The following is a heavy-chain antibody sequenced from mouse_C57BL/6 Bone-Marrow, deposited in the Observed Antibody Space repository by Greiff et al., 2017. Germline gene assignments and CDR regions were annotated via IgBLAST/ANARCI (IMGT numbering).Heavy chain of an antibody. J-gene: IGHJ3*01. Sequence: EVKLVESGEGLVKPGGSLKLSCAASGFTFSIYAMSWVRQTPEKRLEWVAYISSGGDYIYYADTVKGRFTISRDNARNTLSLPMSSLTAVDTAMYYCTRSALFAYWGQGTLVTVSA. V-gene: IGHV5-9-1*02. CDR1: GFTFSIYA. D-gene: IGHD6-1*01. CDR3: TRSALFAY. CDR2: ISSGGDYI.